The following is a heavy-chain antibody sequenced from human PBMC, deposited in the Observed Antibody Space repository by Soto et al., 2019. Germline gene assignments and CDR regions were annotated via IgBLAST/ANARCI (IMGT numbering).Heavy chain of an antibody. CDR3: ALQGDFFDTILS. J-gene: IGHJ5*02. CDR2: IKRKGGGETT. CDR1: GLSFSAAW. D-gene: IGHD3-3*01. Sequence: EVQLVESGGGLVKPGESLRLSCAVSGLSFSAAWMKWVRQAPGKGLEWVGRIKRKGGGETTDYAAPVKGRFTISRDDSKNTLYLQMNSLKTEDRAVFYCALQGDFFDTILSWGQGALVTVSS. V-gene: IGHV3-15*07.